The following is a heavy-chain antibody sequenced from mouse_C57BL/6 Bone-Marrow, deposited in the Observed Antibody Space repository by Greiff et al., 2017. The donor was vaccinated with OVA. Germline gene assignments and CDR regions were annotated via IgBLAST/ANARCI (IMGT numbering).Heavy chain of an antibody. CDR2: ISDGGSYT. Sequence: EVKLVESGGGLVKPGGSLKLSCAASGFTFSSYAMSWVRQTPEKRLEWVATISDGGSYTYYPDNVKGRFTISRDNAKNNLYLQMSHLKSEDTAMYYCARVTTVGFAYWGQGTLVTVSA. CDR3: ARVTTVGFAY. V-gene: IGHV5-4*03. CDR1: GFTFSSYA. J-gene: IGHJ3*01. D-gene: IGHD1-1*01.